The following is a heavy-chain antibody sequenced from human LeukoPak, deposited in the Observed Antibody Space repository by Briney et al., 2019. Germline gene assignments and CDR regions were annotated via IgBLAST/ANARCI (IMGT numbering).Heavy chain of an antibody. D-gene: IGHD4-17*01. CDR2: INPKSGGT. J-gene: IGHJ4*02. V-gene: IGHV1-2*02. Sequence: ASVKVSCKASGYRFTVYYMHWVRQAPGQGLEWMGWINPKSGGTNYAQKFLGRVTMTRDTSINTAYMELSRLRSDDTAVYYCASLYGDYVASDYWGQGTLVTVSS. CDR3: ASLYGDYVASDY. CDR1: GYRFTVYY.